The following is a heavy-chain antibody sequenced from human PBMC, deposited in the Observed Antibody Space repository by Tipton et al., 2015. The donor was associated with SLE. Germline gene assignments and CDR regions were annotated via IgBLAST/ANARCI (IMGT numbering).Heavy chain of an antibody. D-gene: IGHD3-22*01. V-gene: IGHV3-23*01. J-gene: IGHJ3*02. CDR3: ARHYYYDSSGYYYDAFDI. CDR1: GFTFSSYA. Sequence: SLRLFCAASGFTFSSYAMSWVRQAPGKGLEWVSAISGSGGSTYYADSVKGRFTISRDNSKNTLYLQMNSLRAEDTAVYYCARHYYYDSSGYYYDAFDIWGQGTMVTVSS. CDR2: ISGSGGST.